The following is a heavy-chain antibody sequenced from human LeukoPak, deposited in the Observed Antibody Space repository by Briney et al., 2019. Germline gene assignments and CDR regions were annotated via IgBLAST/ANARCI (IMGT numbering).Heavy chain of an antibody. CDR1: GGSISSSSYY. Sequence: SETLSLTCTVSGGSISSSSYYWGWIRQPPGKGLEWIGSIYYSGSTYYNPSLKSRVTISVDTSKNQFSLKLSSVTAADTAVYYCARVRYYDSSGYSPVLQNNYMDVWGKGTTVTVSS. V-gene: IGHV4-39*07. D-gene: IGHD3-22*01. CDR2: IYYSGST. CDR3: ARVRYYDSSGYSPVLQNNYMDV. J-gene: IGHJ6*03.